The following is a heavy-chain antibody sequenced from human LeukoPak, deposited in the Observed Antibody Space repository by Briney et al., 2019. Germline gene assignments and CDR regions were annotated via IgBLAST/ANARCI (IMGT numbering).Heavy chain of an antibody. V-gene: IGHV4-59*01. CDR2: IYYSGST. Sequence: SETLSLTCTVSGGSISSYYWSWIRQPPGKGLEWIGYIYYSGSTNYNPSLKSRVTISVDTSKNQFSLKLSSVTAADTAVYYCAREIAAAGTSGFYYYMDVWGKGTTVTVSS. J-gene: IGHJ6*03. CDR1: GGSISSYY. D-gene: IGHD6-13*01. CDR3: AREIAAAGTSGFYYYMDV.